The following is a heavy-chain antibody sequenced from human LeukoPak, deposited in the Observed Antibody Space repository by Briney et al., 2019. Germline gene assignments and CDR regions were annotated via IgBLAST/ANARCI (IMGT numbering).Heavy chain of an antibody. V-gene: IGHV4-59*11. D-gene: IGHD4-17*01. CDR2: IYYSGST. CDR1: GGSISSHY. CDR3: ARGGTTVTPGLLWFDP. Sequence: PSETLSLTCSVSGGSISSHYWSWIRQPPGKGLEWIGYIYYSGSTKYNPSLKRRVTISVDTSKNQFSLKLSSVTAADTAVYYCARGGTTVTPGLLWFDPWGQGTLVTVSS. J-gene: IGHJ5*02.